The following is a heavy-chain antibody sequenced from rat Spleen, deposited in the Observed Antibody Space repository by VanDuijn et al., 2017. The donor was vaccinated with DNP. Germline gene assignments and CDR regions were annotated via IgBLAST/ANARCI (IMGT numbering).Heavy chain of an antibody. CDR1: GYSITSSNT. J-gene: IGHJ2*01. CDR3: TRRYDGTHYFGDY. CDR2: INNDGTT. Sequence: EVQLQESGPGLVKPSQSLSLICSVTGYSITSSNTWNWILKFPGNKLEWMGYINNDGTTNYNPYLKSRISITRDTSKNQFFLQVNSVTSEDTATYYCTRRYDGTHYFGDYWGQGVMVTVSS. D-gene: IGHD1-12*02. V-gene: IGHV3-3*01.